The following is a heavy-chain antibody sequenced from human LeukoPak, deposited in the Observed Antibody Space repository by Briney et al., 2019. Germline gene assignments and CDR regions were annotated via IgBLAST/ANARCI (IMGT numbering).Heavy chain of an antibody. CDR1: GYTFTSYD. CDR3: ARDPNTYYYDSSGPARDY. J-gene: IGHJ4*02. V-gene: IGHV1-18*01. D-gene: IGHD3-22*01. CDR2: ISAYNGNT. Sequence: ASVKVSCKASGYTFTSYDINWVRQATGQGLEWMGWISAYNGNTNYAQKLQGRVTMTTDTSTSTAYMELRSLRSDDTAVYYCARDPNTYYYDSSGPARDYWGQGTLVTVSS.